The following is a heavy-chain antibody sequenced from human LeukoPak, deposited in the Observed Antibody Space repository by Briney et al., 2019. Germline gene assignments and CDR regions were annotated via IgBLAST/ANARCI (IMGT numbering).Heavy chain of an antibody. J-gene: IGHJ4*02. V-gene: IGHV6-1*01. CDR1: GDSVSSNSAA. Sequence: SQTLSLTCAISGDSVSSNSAAWNWIRQSPSRGLEWLGRTYYRSKWYNDYAVSVKSRITINPDTSKNQFSLQLNSVTPEDTAVYYCARDQPYDFWSGYPGGFDYWGQGTLVTVSS. CDR3: ARDQPYDFWSGYPGGFDY. D-gene: IGHD3-3*01. CDR2: TYYRSKWYN.